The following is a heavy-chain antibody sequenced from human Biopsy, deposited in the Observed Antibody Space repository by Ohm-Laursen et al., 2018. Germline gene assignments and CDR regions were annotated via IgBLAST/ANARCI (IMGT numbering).Heavy chain of an antibody. CDR3: ATDFGYCGNNVCSSDFYYGMDV. Sequence: SLRLSCAASGFRFSLYSMNWVRQAPGKGLEWVSSIKNSENYTYYADSVKGRFIISRDNAKNSLYPQMNGLRVEDTAVYYCATDFGYCGNNVCSSDFYYGMDVWGQGTTVTVSS. V-gene: IGHV3-21*01. D-gene: IGHD5/OR15-5a*01. CDR1: GFRFSLYS. CDR2: IKNSENYT. J-gene: IGHJ6*02.